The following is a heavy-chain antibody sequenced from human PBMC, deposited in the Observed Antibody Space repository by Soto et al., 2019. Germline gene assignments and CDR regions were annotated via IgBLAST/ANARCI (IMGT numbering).Heavy chain of an antibody. J-gene: IGHJ5*02. CDR3: ARGMAVAANWFDP. CDR1: GFTFSRYW. CDR2: IKQDGNEK. D-gene: IGHD6-19*01. V-gene: IGHV3-7*02. Sequence: EVQLVESGGGLVQPGGSLRLSCAASGFTFSRYWMNWVRQAPGKGPEWVANIKQDGNEKYYVDSVKGRFTISRDNAKNALSLQKNSLRPEDTAVYYCARGMAVAANWFDPWGQGTLVTVSS.